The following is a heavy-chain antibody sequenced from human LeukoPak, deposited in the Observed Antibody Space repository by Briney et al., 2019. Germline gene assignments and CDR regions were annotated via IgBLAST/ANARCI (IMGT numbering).Heavy chain of an antibody. CDR1: GLTFSSHE. CDR3: ASAPIDAAMDY. V-gene: IGHV3-48*03. J-gene: IGHJ4*02. CDR2: ISSSGNII. Sequence: SGGSLRLSCVVSGLTFSSHEMNWVRQAPGKGLEWVSYISSSGNIIYYADSVKGRFTISRDNAKSSLYLQVNSLRAEDTAVYYCASAPIDAAMDYWGQGTLVTVSS. D-gene: IGHD5-18*01.